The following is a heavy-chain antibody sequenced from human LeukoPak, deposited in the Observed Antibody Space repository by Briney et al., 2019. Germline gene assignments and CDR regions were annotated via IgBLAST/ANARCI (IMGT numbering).Heavy chain of an antibody. V-gene: IGHV4-38-2*02. J-gene: IGHJ4*02. CDR1: GYSISSGYY. CDR2: IYHSGGT. D-gene: IGHD2-2*01. Sequence: SETLSLTCTVSGYSISSGYYWGWIRQPPGKGLEWIGSIYHSGGTYYNPSLKSRVTISVDTSKNQFSLKLSSVTAADTAVYYCARSRYCSSTSCLLGYYFDYWGQGTLVTVSS. CDR3: ARSRYCSSTSCLLGYYFDY.